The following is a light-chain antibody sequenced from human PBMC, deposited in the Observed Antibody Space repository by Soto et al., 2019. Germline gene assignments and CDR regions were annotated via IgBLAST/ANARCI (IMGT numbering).Light chain of an antibody. CDR1: QSVSSRY. CDR3: QQYGSSGT. Sequence: IVLTQSPGTLSLSPGERATLSCRASQSVSSRYLAWYQQKPGQAPRLLIYGATKRASGIPVRFTGSGSGTDFILTISNIEAEDFAVYYCQQYGSSGTFGQGTKVDIK. CDR2: GAT. V-gene: IGKV3-20*01. J-gene: IGKJ1*01.